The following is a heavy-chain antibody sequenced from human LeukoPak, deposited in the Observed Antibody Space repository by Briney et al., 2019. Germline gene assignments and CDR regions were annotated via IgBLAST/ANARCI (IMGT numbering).Heavy chain of an antibody. J-gene: IGHJ4*02. CDR3: ARAFYGDLDY. CDR1: GFTFSSYE. D-gene: IGHD4-17*01. V-gene: IGHV3-48*03. Sequence: PGGSLRLSCAASGFTFSSYEINWVRQAPGKGPEWVSYISSGGSTVYYADSVKGRFTISRDNAKNSLYLQMSSLRAEDTAVYYCARAFYGDLDYWGQGTLVTVSS. CDR2: ISSGGSTV.